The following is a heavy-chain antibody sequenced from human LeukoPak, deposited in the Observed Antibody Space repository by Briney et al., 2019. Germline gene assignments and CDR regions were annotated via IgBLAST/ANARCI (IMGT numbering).Heavy chain of an antibody. CDR3: ARDSERVGIFDY. D-gene: IGHD2-21*01. Sequence: SQTLSLTCTVSGGSISSYYWSWIRQPPGKGLEWIGYIYYSGSTNYNPSLKSRVTISVDTSKNQFSLKLSSVAAADTAVYYCARDSERVGIFDYWGQGTLVTVSS. J-gene: IGHJ4*02. CDR2: IYYSGST. V-gene: IGHV4-59*01. CDR1: GGSISSYY.